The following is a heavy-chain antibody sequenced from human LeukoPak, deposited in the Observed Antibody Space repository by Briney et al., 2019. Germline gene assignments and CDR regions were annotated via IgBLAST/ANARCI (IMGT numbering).Heavy chain of an antibody. CDR2: INHSGST. CDR1: GGSFSGYY. D-gene: IGHD3-10*02. V-gene: IGHV4-34*01. CDR3: ARGTMFPYYFDY. Sequence: SETLSLTCAVYGGSFSGYYWSWICQPPGKGLEWIGEINHSGSTNYNPSLKSRVTISVDTSKNQFYLKLSSVTAADTAVYYCARGTMFPYYFDYWGQGTLVTVSS. J-gene: IGHJ4*02.